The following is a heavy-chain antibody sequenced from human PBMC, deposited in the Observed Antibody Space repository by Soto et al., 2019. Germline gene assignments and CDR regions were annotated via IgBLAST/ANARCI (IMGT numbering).Heavy chain of an antibody. V-gene: IGHV3-23*01. D-gene: IGHD6-25*01. CDR2: ISGSGGTT. CDR1: GFTFSSYA. Sequence: PGGSLRLSCAASGFTFSSYAMSWVRQAPGKGLEWVSGISGSGGTTYYADSVKGRFTSSRDNSKNTLYLQMNSLRAEDTAVYYCARRMAAAKGFDYWGQGTLVTVSS. J-gene: IGHJ4*02. CDR3: ARRMAAAKGFDY.